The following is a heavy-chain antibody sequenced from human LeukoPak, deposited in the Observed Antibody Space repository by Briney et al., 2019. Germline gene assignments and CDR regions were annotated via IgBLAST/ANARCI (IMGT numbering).Heavy chain of an antibody. Sequence: KESGPTLVKLRQTLRLTCTFSGFSFSSGGVGVGWIRQPPGKALEWLAAIYENDEKLYSSSLQNRLTITRDTSRNQVVLTMANMDPVDTATYYCAHRHRGVASDIWGQGTMVTVSS. CDR1: GFSFSSGGVG. CDR3: AHRHRGVASDI. CDR2: IYENDEK. D-gene: IGHD2-15*01. J-gene: IGHJ3*02. V-gene: IGHV2-5*01.